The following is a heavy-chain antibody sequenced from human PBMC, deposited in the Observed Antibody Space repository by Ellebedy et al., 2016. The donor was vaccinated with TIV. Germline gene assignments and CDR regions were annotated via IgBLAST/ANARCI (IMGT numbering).Heavy chain of an antibody. CDR1: GFTFSDYY. V-gene: IGHV3-11*01. J-gene: IGHJ4*02. Sequence: GESLKISCAASGFTFSDYYMSWIRQAPGKGLEWVSYISTTGYTIYYADSVKGRFTISRDNAENSLFLQMNSLRAEDTAVYYCAKWSQGVDYDYWGQGTLVTVSS. D-gene: IGHD3-10*01. CDR3: AKWSQGVDYDY. CDR2: ISTTGYTI.